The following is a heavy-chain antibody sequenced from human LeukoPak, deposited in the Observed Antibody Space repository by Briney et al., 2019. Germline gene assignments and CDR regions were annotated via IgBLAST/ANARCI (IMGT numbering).Heavy chain of an antibody. CDR3: AKDGCGGDCLGAFDI. CDR2: ISYDGSNK. D-gene: IGHD2-21*02. Sequence: GRSLRLSCAASGFTFSSYGMHWVRQAPGKGLEWVAVISYDGSNKYYADSVKGRFTISRDNSKNTLCLQMNSLRAEDTAVYYCAKDGCGGDCLGAFDIWGQGTMVTVSS. CDR1: GFTFSSYG. J-gene: IGHJ3*02. V-gene: IGHV3-30*18.